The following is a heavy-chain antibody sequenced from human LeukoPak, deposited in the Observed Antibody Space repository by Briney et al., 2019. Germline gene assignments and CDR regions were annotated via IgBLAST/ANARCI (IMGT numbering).Heavy chain of an antibody. D-gene: IGHD3-10*01. CDR2: IYYSGST. J-gene: IGHJ6*03. CDR1: GGSISRSRYY. Sequence: SETLSLTCTVSGGSISRSRYYWGWIRQPPGKGLEWIGSIYYSGSTYYNPSLKSRVTISVDTSKNQFSLKLSSVTAADTAVYYCARQPYYGSGSYHYYMDVWGKGTTVTISS. V-gene: IGHV4-39*01. CDR3: ARQPYYGSGSYHYYMDV.